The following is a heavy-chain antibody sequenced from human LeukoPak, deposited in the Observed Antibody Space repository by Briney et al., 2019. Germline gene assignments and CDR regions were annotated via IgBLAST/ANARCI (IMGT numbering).Heavy chain of an antibody. J-gene: IGHJ4*02. CDR2: IYYSGST. V-gene: IGHV4-59*01. CDR1: GGSISSYY. CDR3: ARGSSSWSDY. D-gene: IGHD6-13*01. Sequence: PSETLSLTCTVSGGSISSYYWSWIRQPPGKGLEWIGYIYYSGSTKYNPSPKSRVTISVDTSKNQFSLKLSSVTAADKAVYYCARGSSSWSDYWGQGTLVTVSS.